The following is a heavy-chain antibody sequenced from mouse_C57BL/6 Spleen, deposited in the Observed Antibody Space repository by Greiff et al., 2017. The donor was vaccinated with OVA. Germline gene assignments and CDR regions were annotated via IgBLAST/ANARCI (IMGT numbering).Heavy chain of an antibody. D-gene: IGHD1-1*01. CDR1: GFTFSSYA. Sequence: EVQLVESGGGLVKPGGSLKLSCAASGFTFSSYAMSWVRQTPEKRLEWVATISDGGSYTYYPDNVKGRFTISRDNAKNNLYLQMSHLKSEDTAMYYCARDRDYYGSSYFYYFDYWGQGTTLTVSS. CDR3: ARDRDYYGSSYFYYFDY. V-gene: IGHV5-4*01. CDR2: ISDGGSYT. J-gene: IGHJ2*01.